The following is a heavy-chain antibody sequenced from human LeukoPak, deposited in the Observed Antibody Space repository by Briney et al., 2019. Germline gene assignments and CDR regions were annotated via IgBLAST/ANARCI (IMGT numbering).Heavy chain of an antibody. V-gene: IGHV3-7*01. CDR2: IKQDGSEK. CDR3: ARIDGSGKDPIDY. J-gene: IGHJ4*02. CDR1: GFTFSSYW. D-gene: IGHD3-10*01. Sequence: GGSLRLSCAASGFTFSSYWMSWVRQAPGKGLEWVANIKQDGSEKYYVDSVKGRFTISRDNAKNSLYLQMNSLRAEDTAVYYCARIDGSGKDPIDYWGQGTQVTVSS.